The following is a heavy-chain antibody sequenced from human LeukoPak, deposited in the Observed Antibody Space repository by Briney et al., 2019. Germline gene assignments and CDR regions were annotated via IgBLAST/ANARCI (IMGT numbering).Heavy chain of an antibody. J-gene: IGHJ5*02. V-gene: IGHV3-74*01. D-gene: IGHD3-10*01. Sequence: GGSLRLSCAASGFTFSSYWMHWVRQVPGKGLVWVSRINTDGNSTRYADSVKGRFTISRDNAKNTLYLQMNSLRAEDTAVYYCARVPLGEFEGFDPWGQGTLLIIAS. CDR3: ARVPLGEFEGFDP. CDR1: GFTFSSYW. CDR2: INTDGNST.